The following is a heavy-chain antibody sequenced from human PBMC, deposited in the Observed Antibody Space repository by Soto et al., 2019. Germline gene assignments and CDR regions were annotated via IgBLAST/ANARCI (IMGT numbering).Heavy chain of an antibody. J-gene: IGHJ3*02. CDR1: GFMFISYW. CDR3: AKGPTYYYGSGSYYGSGAFDI. Sequence: GGSLRLSCVASGFMFISYWMTWVRQAPGKGLEWVAVISYDGSNKYYADSVKGRFTISRDNSKNTLYLQMNSLRAEDTAVYYCAKGPTYYYGSGSYYGSGAFDIWGQGTMVTVSS. D-gene: IGHD3-10*01. V-gene: IGHV3-30*18. CDR2: ISYDGSNK.